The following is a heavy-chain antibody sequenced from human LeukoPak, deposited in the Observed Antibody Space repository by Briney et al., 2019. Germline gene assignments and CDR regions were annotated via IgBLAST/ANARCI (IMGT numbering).Heavy chain of an antibody. D-gene: IGHD3-10*01. J-gene: IGHJ6*04. Sequence: GGSLRLSCAASGFTFSSYEMNWVRQAPGKGLEWVSYISSSGSTIYYADSVKGRFTISRDNSKNTLYLQMNSLRAEDTAVYYCARGGYYYGSGSYYIYGMDVWGKGTTVTVSS. CDR2: ISSSGSTI. V-gene: IGHV3-48*03. CDR1: GFTFSSYE. CDR3: ARGGYYYGSGSYYIYGMDV.